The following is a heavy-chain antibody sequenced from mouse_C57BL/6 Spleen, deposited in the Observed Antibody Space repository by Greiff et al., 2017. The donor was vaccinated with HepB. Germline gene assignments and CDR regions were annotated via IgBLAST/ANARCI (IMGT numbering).Heavy chain of an antibody. CDR3: ARKTAQATGFAY. V-gene: IGHV1-55*01. CDR1: GYTFTSYW. D-gene: IGHD3-2*02. J-gene: IGHJ3*01. Sequence: QVQLQQPGAELVKPGASVKMSCKASGYTFTSYWITWVKQRPGQGLEWIGDIYPGSGSTNYNEKFKSKATLTVDTSSSTAYMPLSSLTSEDSAVYYCARKTAQATGFAYWGQGTLVTVSA. CDR2: IYPGSGST.